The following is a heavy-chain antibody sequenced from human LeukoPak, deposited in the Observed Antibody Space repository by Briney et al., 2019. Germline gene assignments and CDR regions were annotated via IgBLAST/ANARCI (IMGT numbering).Heavy chain of an antibody. CDR1: RYTFTGYY. Sequence: ASVKVSCKASRYTFTGYYMHWVRQAPGQGLEWMGRINPNSGGTNYAQKFQGRVIMTRDTSISTAYMELSRLRSDDTAVYYCARAGRYCSGGSCYYIYWGQGTLVTVSS. CDR3: ARAGRYCSGGSCYYIY. J-gene: IGHJ4*02. V-gene: IGHV1-2*06. CDR2: INPNSGGT. D-gene: IGHD2-15*01.